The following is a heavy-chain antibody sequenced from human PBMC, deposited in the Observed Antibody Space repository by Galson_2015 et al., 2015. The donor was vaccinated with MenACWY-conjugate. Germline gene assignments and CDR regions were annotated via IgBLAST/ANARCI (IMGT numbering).Heavy chain of an antibody. CDR1: GFTFSSYG. CDR3: AKGGLWYSSGWYSNYYYYDMDV. D-gene: IGHD6-19*01. J-gene: IGHJ6*02. V-gene: IGHV3-30*18. CDR2: ISYDGSNK. Sequence: SLRLSCAASGFTFSSYGMHWVRQAPGKGLEWVAVISYDGSNKYYADSVKGRFTISRDNSKNTLYLQMNSLRAEDTAVYYCAKGGLWYSSGWYSNYYYYDMDVWGQGTTVTVSS.